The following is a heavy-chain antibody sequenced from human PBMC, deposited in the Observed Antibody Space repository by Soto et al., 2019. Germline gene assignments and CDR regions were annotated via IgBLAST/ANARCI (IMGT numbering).Heavy chain of an antibody. CDR1: GYSFTSYW. CDR2: IYPGDSDT. V-gene: IGHV5-51*01. CDR3: ARRELGSRLMTSYCGGDCYSLGY. D-gene: IGHD2-21*02. J-gene: IGHJ4*02. Sequence: EVQLVQSGAEVKKPGESLKISCKGSGYSFTSYWIGWVRQMPGKGLEWMGIIYPGDSDTRYSPSFQGQVTISADNHISTAYLQWSSLKASDTAMCYCARRELGSRLMTSYCGGDCYSLGYWGQGTLVTVSS.